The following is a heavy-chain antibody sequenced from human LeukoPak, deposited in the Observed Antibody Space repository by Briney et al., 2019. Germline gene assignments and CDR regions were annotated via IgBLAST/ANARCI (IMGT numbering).Heavy chain of an antibody. D-gene: IGHD1-26*01. CDR1: GYTFSGDH. CDR3: ARDRNLYSGSFAS. V-gene: IGHV1-2*06. CDR2: INPSSGAT. Sequence: APVKVSCKASGYTFSGDHMHWVRQAPGQGPEWMGRINPSSGATHFAQNFQGRVTMTRDTSISTAYMELSRLTSDDTAVYYCARDRNLYSGSFASWGQGTLVTVSS. J-gene: IGHJ4*02.